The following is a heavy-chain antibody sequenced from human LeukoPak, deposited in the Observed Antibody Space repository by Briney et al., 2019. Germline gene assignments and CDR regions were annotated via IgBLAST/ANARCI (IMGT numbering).Heavy chain of an antibody. CDR2: IKQDGSEK. D-gene: IGHD6-13*01. CDR1: GFTFSSYW. V-gene: IGHV3-7*01. CDR3: ARDPSSWLGYYYYYMDV. J-gene: IGHJ6*03. Sequence: GGSLRLSCAASGFTFSSYWMSWVRQAPGKGLEWLANIKQDGSEKYYVDSVKGRFTISRDNAKNSLYLQMNSLRAEDTAVYYCARDPSSWLGYYYYYMDVWGKGTTVTVSS.